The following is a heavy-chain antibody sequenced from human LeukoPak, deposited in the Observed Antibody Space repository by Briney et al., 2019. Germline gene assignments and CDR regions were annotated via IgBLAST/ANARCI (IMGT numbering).Heavy chain of an antibody. CDR3: AKGSYDFWSGYQDY. J-gene: IGHJ4*02. Sequence: GGSLRLSCAASGFTFSSYGMHWVRQAPGKGLEWVAFIRYDGSNKYYADSVKGRFTISRDNSKNTLYLQMNSLRAEDTAVYYCAKGSYDFWSGYQDYWGQGTLVTVSS. CDR1: GFTFSSYG. D-gene: IGHD3-3*01. CDR2: IRYDGSNK. V-gene: IGHV3-30*02.